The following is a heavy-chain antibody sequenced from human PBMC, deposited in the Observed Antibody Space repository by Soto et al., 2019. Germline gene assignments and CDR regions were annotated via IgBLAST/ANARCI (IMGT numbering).Heavy chain of an antibody. CDR3: ARHPSSYDYIWGSYRSSPRYYYMDV. CDR1: GHSFTSYW. V-gene: IGHV5-51*01. J-gene: IGHJ6*03. CDR2: IYPGDSDT. Sequence: PGESLKISCKGSGHSFTSYWIGWVRQMPGKGLEWMGIIYPGDSDTRYSPSFQGQVTISADKSISTAYLQWSSLKASDTAMYYCARHPSSYDYIWGSYRSSPRYYYMDVWGKGTTVTVSS. D-gene: IGHD3-16*02.